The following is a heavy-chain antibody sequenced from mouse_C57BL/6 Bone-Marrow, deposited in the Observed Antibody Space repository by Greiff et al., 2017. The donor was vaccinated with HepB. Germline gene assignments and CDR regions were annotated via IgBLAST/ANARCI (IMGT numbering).Heavy chain of an antibody. CDR3: ARSGDYGFSWGY. D-gene: IGHD1-2*01. J-gene: IGHJ2*01. Sequence: QVHVKQPGAELVKPGASVKLSCKASGYTFTSYWMQWVKQRPGQGLEWIGEIDPSDSYTNYNQKFKGKATLTVDTSSSTAYMQLSSLTSEDSAVYYCARSGDYGFSWGYWGQGTTLTVSS. V-gene: IGHV1-50*01. CDR1: GYTFTSYW. CDR2: IDPSDSYT.